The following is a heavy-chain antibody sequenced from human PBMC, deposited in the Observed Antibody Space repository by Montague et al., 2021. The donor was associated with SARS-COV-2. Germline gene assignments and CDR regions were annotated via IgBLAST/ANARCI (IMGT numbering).Heavy chain of an antibody. D-gene: IGHD5/OR15-5a*01. CDR3: ARRGRKLLGVSTTIGGLDI. CDR2: IYYSGST. Sequence: SETLSLTCTVSGSSISSSNYYWGWIRQPPGKGLEWIGSIYYSGSTYYNPSLKSRVTISVDTSKNHFSLKLSSVTAADTAVYYCARRGRKLLGVSTTIGGLDIWGQGTMVTVSS. J-gene: IGHJ3*02. CDR1: GSSISSSNYY. V-gene: IGHV4-39*02.